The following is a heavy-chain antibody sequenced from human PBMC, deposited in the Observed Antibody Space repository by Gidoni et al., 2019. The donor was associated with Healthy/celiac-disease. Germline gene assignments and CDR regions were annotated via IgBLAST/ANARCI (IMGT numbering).Heavy chain of an antibody. J-gene: IGHJ3*02. V-gene: IGHV2-5*01. CDR2: IYWNDDK. CDR1: GFSLSTSGVG. D-gene: IGHD1-26*01. Sequence: QITLKESGPTLVKPTQTLTLTCTFSGFSLSTSGVGVGWIRQPPGKALESLALIYWNDDKRYSLSLKSRLTSTNYISKKLVVLTMTNMDPVDTATYYCSYWESSGSYGRTDAFVIWGQGTMVTFSS. CDR3: SYWESSGSYGRTDAFVI.